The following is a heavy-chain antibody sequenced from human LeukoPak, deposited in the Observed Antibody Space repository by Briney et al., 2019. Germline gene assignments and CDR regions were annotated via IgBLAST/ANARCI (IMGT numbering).Heavy chain of an antibody. Sequence: GGSLRLSCAASGFTFSSYAMSWVRQAPGKGLEWVSAISGSGGSTYYADSMKGRFTISRDNSKNTLYLQMNSLRAEDTAVYYCAKNPRIAVAGRVDYWGQGTLVTVSS. V-gene: IGHV3-23*01. D-gene: IGHD6-19*01. CDR3: AKNPRIAVAGRVDY. CDR1: GFTFSSYA. CDR2: ISGSGGST. J-gene: IGHJ4*02.